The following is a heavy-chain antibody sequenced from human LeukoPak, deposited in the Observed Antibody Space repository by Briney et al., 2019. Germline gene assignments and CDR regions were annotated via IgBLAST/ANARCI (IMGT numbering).Heavy chain of an antibody. J-gene: IGHJ4*02. CDR2: INWNGGST. CDR3: ARRVAVADNYFDY. D-gene: IGHD6-19*01. Sequence: PGGSLRLSCAASGFTFDDYGMSWVRQAPGKGLEWVSGINWNGGSTGYADSVKGRFTISRDSAKNSLYLQMNSLRAEDTGVYYCARRVAVADNYFDYWGQGTLVTVSS. CDR1: GFTFDDYG. V-gene: IGHV3-20*04.